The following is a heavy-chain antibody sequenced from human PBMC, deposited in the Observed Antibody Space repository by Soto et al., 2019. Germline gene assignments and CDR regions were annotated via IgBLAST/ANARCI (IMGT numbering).Heavy chain of an antibody. Sequence: LSLTCTVSNGSVSSGTYSWSWVRQPPGKGLEWIGYIYYSGTTYYTPSLKSRLTMSMDRANDHFSLNLTSVTAADTAVYFCARGHYYYGMDVWGQGITVTVSS. CDR3: ARGHYYYGMDV. V-gene: IGHV4-30-2*01. J-gene: IGHJ6*02. CDR2: IYYSGTT. CDR1: NGSVSSGTYS.